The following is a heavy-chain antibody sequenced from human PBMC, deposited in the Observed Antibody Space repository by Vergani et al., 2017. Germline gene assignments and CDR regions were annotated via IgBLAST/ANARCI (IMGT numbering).Heavy chain of an antibody. CDR3: ARFPNIVGENWFDS. CDR1: EFTFSNYA. V-gene: IGHV4-39*01. D-gene: IGHD2/OR15-2a*01. J-gene: IGHJ5*01. Sequence: QLLESGGGLVQPGGSLRLTCAASEFTFSNYAMNWVRQAPGKGLEWIGSIYYSGSTYYNPSLKSRVTISVDTSKNQFSLKLSSVTAADTAVYYCARFPNIVGENWFDSWGQGTLVTVSS. CDR2: IYYSGST.